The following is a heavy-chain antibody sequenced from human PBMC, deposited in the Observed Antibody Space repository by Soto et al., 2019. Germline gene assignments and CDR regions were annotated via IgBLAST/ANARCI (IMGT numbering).Heavy chain of an antibody. CDR1: GGLFSSYP. V-gene: IGHV1-69*13. J-gene: IGHJ4*02. CDR2: IIPVFQTA. D-gene: IGHD3-22*01. CDR3: ARGGSGYTWFNEF. Sequence: SVQVSCKASGGLFSSYPISWVRQVPGQGLEWMGGIIPVFQTAYYTQRFQGRVTITADESTNTAYMELSSLRSEDTAIYYCARGGSGYTWFNEFWGQGTLVTVSS.